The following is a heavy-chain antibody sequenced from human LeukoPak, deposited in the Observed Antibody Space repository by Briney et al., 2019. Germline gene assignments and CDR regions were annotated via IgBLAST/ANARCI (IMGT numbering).Heavy chain of an antibody. CDR2: LSYDGSNK. CDR1: GFTFSSYG. V-gene: IGHV3-30*18. CDR3: AKDSRRGYYYYGMDV. J-gene: IGHJ6*02. D-gene: IGHD3-16*01. Sequence: GGSLRLSCAASGFTFSSYGMHWVRQAPGKGLEWVAVLSYDGSNKCYADSVKGRFTISRDNSKNTLYLQMNSLRAEDTAVYYCAKDSRRGYYYYGMDVWGQGTTVTVSS.